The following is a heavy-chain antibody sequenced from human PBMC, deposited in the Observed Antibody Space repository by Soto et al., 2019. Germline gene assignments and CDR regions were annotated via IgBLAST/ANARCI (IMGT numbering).Heavy chain of an antibody. CDR2: IYYSGST. Sequence: LETLSLTCTVSGGSISSYYWSWIRQPPGKGLEWIGYIYYSGSTNYNPSLKSRVTISVDTSKNQFSLKLSSVTAADTAVYYCAREKRNWNDRGLYYFDYWGQGTLVTVSS. D-gene: IGHD1-20*01. CDR1: GGSISSYY. CDR3: AREKRNWNDRGLYYFDY. J-gene: IGHJ4*02. V-gene: IGHV4-59*01.